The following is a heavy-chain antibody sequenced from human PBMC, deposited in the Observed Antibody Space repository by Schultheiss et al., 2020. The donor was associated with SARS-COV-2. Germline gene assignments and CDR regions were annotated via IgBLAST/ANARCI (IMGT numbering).Heavy chain of an antibody. Sequence: SETLSLTCTVSGGSISSSSYYWGWIRQPPGKGLEWIGSIYYSGSTYYNPSLKSRVTISVDTSKNQFSLKLSSVTAADTAVYYCASQLGAVPGTRDYWGQGTLVTVSS. CDR3: ASQLGAVPGTRDY. CDR1: GGSISSSSYY. D-gene: IGHD6-19*01. J-gene: IGHJ4*02. V-gene: IGHV4-39*01. CDR2: IYYSGST.